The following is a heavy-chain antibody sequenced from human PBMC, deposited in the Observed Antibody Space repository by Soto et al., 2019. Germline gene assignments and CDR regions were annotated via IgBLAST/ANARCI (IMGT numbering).Heavy chain of an antibody. J-gene: IGHJ6*03. CDR3: ARSYYGSGYYYMDV. D-gene: IGHD3-10*01. Sequence: SETLSLTCTVSGGSISSSSYYWGWIRQPPGKGLEWIGSIYYSGSTYYNPSLKSRVTISVDTSKNQFSLKLSSVTAADTAVYYCARSYYGSGYYYMDVWGKGTSVTVSS. V-gene: IGHV4-39*01. CDR2: IYYSGST. CDR1: GGSISSSSYY.